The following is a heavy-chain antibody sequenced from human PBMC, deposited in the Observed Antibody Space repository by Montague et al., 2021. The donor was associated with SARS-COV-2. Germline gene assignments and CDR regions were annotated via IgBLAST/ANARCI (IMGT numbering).Heavy chain of an antibody. J-gene: IGHJ4*02. D-gene: IGHD1-14*01. Sequence: SETLSLTCTVSGGSVSSGSYYWSWIRQPPGKGLQSIGYIYYTGSTNYNPSLQSRVTISVDSSKNQFSVRLSSVTAADTAVYYCARISGITSWYYDYWGQGTLVTVS. CDR3: ARISGITSWYYDY. V-gene: IGHV4-61*01. CDR2: IYYTGST. CDR1: GGSVSSGSYY.